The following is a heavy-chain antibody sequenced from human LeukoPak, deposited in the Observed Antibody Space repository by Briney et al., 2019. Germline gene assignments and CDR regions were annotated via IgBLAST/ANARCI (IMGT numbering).Heavy chain of an antibody. J-gene: IGHJ6*04. V-gene: IGHV3-30*04. Sequence: GGSLRLSCAASGFTFSSYAMHWVRQAPGKGLEWVAVISYDGSNKYYADSVKGRFTISRDNSKNTLYLQMNSLRAEDTAVYYCARDTEPPTYYDILTGYYIPYYYYGMDVWGKGTTVTVSS. CDR2: ISYDGSNK. CDR1: GFTFSSYA. CDR3: ARDTEPPTYYDILTGYYIPYYYYGMDV. D-gene: IGHD3-9*01.